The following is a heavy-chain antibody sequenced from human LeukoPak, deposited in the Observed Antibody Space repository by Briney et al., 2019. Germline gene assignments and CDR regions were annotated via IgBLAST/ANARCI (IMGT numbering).Heavy chain of an antibody. V-gene: IGHV4-61*02. D-gene: IGHD2-15*01. CDR2: IYTNGDT. J-gene: IGHJ6*03. CDR1: GGSISSSRYY. Sequence: SQTLSLTCTVSGGSISSSRYYWSWIRQPAGKRLEWIGRIYTNGDTNYNPSLKSRVTISIDTSKNQFSLKLSSMTAADTAVYDCARAKYCSGATCYSSYYYYLDVWGKGTTVTVSS. CDR3: ARAKYCSGATCYSSYYYYLDV.